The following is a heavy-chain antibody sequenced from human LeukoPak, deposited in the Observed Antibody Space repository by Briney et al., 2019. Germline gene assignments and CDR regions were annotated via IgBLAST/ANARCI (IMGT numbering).Heavy chain of an antibody. J-gene: IGHJ6*03. Sequence: PGGSLRLSCAASGFTFSSYEMNWVRQAPGKGLEWVSYISSSGSTIYYADSVKGRFTISRDNAKNSLYLQMNSLRAEDTAVYYCAREDRYDILTGYYMDVWGKGTTVTISS. V-gene: IGHV3-48*03. D-gene: IGHD3-9*01. CDR3: AREDRYDILTGYYMDV. CDR2: ISSSGSTI. CDR1: GFTFSSYE.